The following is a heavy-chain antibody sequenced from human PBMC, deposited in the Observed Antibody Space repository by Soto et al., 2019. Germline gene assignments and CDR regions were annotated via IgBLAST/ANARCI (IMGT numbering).Heavy chain of an antibody. D-gene: IGHD4-17*01. CDR2: IYYSGST. J-gene: IGHJ5*02. CDR3: ARDYGDYGLDP. V-gene: IGHV4-30-4*01. Sequence: SETLSLTCPVSGGTISSGDYYWSWIRQPPGKGLEWIGYIYYSGSTYYNPSLKSRVTISVDTSKNQFSLKLSSVTAADTAVYYCARDYGDYGLDPWGQGTLVTVSS. CDR1: GGTISSGDYY.